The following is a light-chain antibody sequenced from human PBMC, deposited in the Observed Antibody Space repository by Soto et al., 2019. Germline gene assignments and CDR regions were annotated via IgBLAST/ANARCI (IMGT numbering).Light chain of an antibody. CDR1: QSVSDNH. J-gene: IGKJ3*01. CDR3: HHYDRSPIFT. Sequence: EIVLTQSPGTLSLSPGERATLSCRASQSVSDNHLAWYHQKPGQPPRLLIYGASNRATGIPDRFGGRGSGTDFTLTISRLEPEDFATYYCHHYDRSPIFTFGPGTKVDI. CDR2: GAS. V-gene: IGKV3-20*01.